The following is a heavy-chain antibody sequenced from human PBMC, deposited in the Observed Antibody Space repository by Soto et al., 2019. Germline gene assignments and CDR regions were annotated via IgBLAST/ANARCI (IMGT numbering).Heavy chain of an antibody. Sequence: EVQLVESGGGLVQTGGSLRLSCAASGFTFTNYWMHWVRQAPGKGPVWVSRINTDESSTEYADSVKGRFTISGDNAKNTLYLQMTRLGADDTAVYYCTRVGYGSGKDFDYWGQGTLVTVSS. D-gene: IGHD3-10*01. J-gene: IGHJ4*02. CDR2: INTDESST. CDR3: TRVGYGSGKDFDY. V-gene: IGHV3-74*03. CDR1: GFTFTNYW.